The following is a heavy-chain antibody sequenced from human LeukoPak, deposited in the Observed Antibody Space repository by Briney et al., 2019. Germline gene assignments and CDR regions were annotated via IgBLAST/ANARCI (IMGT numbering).Heavy chain of an antibody. CDR3: ASAYDFWSGYYLDY. CDR2: IRYDGSNK. CDR1: GFTFSSYG. V-gene: IGHV3-30*02. Sequence: GSLSLSCAASGFTFSSYGMHWVRPAPGKGLEWVAFIRYDGSNKYYADSVKGRFTISRDNSKNTLYLQMNSLRAEDTAVYYCASAYDFWSGYYLDYWGQGTLVTVSS. J-gene: IGHJ4*02. D-gene: IGHD3-3*01.